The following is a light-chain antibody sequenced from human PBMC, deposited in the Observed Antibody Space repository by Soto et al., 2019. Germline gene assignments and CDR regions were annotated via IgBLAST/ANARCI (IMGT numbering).Light chain of an antibody. J-gene: IGLJ2*01. CDR1: STNIGRNT. Sequence: QSVLTQTPSASGTPGQRVSISCSGSSTNIGRNTVIWYQQVPGTTPKVLIYSNSQRPSGVPDRFSGSKSATSASLAISGRQSDDDADYYCAAWDDSLKGVVFGAGTKLTVL. V-gene: IGLV1-44*01. CDR2: SNS. CDR3: AAWDDSLKGVV.